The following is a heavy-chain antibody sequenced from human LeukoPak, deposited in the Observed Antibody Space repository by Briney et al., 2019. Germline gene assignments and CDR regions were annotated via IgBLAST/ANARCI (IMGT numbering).Heavy chain of an antibody. V-gene: IGHV4-59*01. J-gene: IGHJ5*02. Sequence: SETLSLTCTVSGGSISSYYWSWMRQPPGKGLEWVGYIYYSGNTNYNPSLKSRVTISVDTSKNQFSLKLSSVTAADTAVYYCARGGYSYGYLNWFDPSGQGTLVTVSS. CDR3: ARGGYSYGYLNWFDP. CDR2: IYYSGNT. D-gene: IGHD5-18*01. CDR1: GGSISSYY.